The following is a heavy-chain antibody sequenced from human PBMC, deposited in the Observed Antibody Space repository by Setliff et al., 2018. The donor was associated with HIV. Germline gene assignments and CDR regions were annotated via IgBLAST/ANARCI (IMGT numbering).Heavy chain of an antibody. CDR1: GGSISSSSYY. V-gene: IGHV4-39*01. Sequence: LSLTCTVSGGSISSSSYYWGWIRQPPGKGLEWIGTIYYSGGTYYKSSLKSRLIISLDTSKNQFSLKLSSVTAADTAVYYCARQGNLGYCSGGSCPMDYWGQGTLVTVSS. J-gene: IGHJ4*02. D-gene: IGHD2-15*01. CDR2: IYYSGGT. CDR3: ARQGNLGYCSGGSCPMDY.